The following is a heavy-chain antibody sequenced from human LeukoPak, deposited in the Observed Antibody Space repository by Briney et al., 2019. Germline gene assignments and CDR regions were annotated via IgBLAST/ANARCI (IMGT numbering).Heavy chain of an antibody. V-gene: IGHV3-20*01. CDR1: GFTFDDYG. Sequence: GGSLRLSCVASGFTFDDYGMSWVRQAPGKGLEWVSGINWNGGSTGYADSVKGRFTISRDNAKNSLYLQMNSLRAEDTALYHCARDGGGSGSQDYWGQGTLVTVSS. D-gene: IGHD3-10*01. J-gene: IGHJ4*02. CDR2: INWNGGST. CDR3: ARDGGGSGSQDY.